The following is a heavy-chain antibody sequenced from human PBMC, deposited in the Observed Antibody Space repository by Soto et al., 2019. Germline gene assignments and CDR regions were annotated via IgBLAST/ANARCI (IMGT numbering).Heavy chain of an antibody. J-gene: IGHJ6*03. CDR1: GYTFTSYG. CDR3: ARYDFWSGSQGGTSGRVGDYYYYMDV. D-gene: IGHD3-3*01. V-gene: IGHV1-18*01. CDR2: ISAYNGNT. Sequence: ASVKVSCKASGYTFTSYGISWVRQAPGQGLEWMGWISAYNGNTNYAQKLQGRVTMTTDTSTSTAYMELRSLRSDDTAVYYCARYDFWSGSQGGTSGRVGDYYYYMDVWGKGTTVTVSS.